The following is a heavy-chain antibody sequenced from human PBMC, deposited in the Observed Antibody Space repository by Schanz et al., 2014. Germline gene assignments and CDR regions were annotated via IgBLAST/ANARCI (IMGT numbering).Heavy chain of an antibody. CDR1: GYTFISYG. Sequence: QVDLVQSGAEVKKPGASVKVSCKASGYTFISYGISWVRQAPGQGLEWMGWIRVNNGNTNYAQKLQGRVTMTTDTSTSTAYMELRSLRSDDTALYYCTRGGYSYALSAFDIWGQGTMVTVSS. CDR2: IRVNNGNT. CDR3: TRGGYSYALSAFDI. J-gene: IGHJ3*02. V-gene: IGHV1-18*04. D-gene: IGHD5-18*01.